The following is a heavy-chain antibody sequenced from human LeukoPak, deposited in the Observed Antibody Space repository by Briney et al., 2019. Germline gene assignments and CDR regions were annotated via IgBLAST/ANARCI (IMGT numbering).Heavy chain of an antibody. J-gene: IGHJ4*02. CDR3: ARLNRDFWTGYTYDN. Sequence: SETLSLTCTVSGGSINSYYWSWIRQPPGKGLEWLGYIYASGSTNYNPSLKSRVTISVDTSKNQLSLKVNSVTAADTAVYYCARLNRDFWTGYTYDNWGQGTLVTVSS. CDR1: GGSINSYY. V-gene: IGHV4-4*09. CDR2: IYASGST. D-gene: IGHD3/OR15-3a*01.